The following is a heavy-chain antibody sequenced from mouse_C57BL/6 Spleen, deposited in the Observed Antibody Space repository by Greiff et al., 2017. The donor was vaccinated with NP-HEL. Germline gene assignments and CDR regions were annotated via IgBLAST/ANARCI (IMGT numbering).Heavy chain of an antibody. D-gene: IGHD1-1*01. CDR1: GFSLSTSGMG. Sequence: QVTLKVSGPGILQSSQSLSLTCSFSGFSLSTSGMGVSWIRQPSGKGLEWLAHIYWDDDKRYNPSLKSRLTISKHTSRNQVFLKINSVDTSDTATYYCARRVYSYYDSDYYAMDYWGQGTSVTVSS. CDR3: ARRVYSYYDSDYYAMDY. CDR2: IYWDDDK. J-gene: IGHJ4*01. V-gene: IGHV8-12*01.